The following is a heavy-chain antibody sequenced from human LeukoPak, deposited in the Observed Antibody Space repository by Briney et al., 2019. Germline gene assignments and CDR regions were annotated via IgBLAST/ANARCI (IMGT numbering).Heavy chain of an antibody. D-gene: IGHD6-19*01. CDR2: LSAYNGNT. CDR3: AREGSSGWYFDY. Sequence: GASVKVSCKASGYTFTSYDISWVRQAPGQGLEWMGWLSAYNGNTNYAQKLQGRVTMTTDTSTNTAYMELRSLRSDDTAVYYCAREGSSGWYFDYWGQGTLVTVSS. V-gene: IGHV1-18*01. CDR1: GYTFTSYD. J-gene: IGHJ4*02.